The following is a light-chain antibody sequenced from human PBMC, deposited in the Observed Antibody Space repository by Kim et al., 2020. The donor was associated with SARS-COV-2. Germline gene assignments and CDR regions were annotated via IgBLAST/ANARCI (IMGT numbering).Light chain of an antibody. CDR3: LQHSTYPIT. CDR1: QDIRND. J-gene: IGKJ5*01. V-gene: IGKV1-17*01. Sequence: ASVGDRGTITYRASQDIRNDLGWYQQNPGRAPKRLIYGASSLQSGVPSRFSGSGSGTEFTLTISSVQPEDFATYFCLQHSTYPITFGQGTRLEIK. CDR2: GAS.